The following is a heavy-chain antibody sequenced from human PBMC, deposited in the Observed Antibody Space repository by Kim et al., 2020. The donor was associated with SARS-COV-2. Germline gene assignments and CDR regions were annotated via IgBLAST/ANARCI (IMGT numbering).Heavy chain of an antibody. CDR3: ARSGRVRLVVDY. D-gene: IGHD3-10*01. J-gene: IGHJ4*02. CDR1: GGSISSGGYY. Sequence: SETLSLTCTVSGGSISSGGYYWSWIRQHPGKGLEWIGYIYYSGSTYYNPSLKSRVTISVDTSKNQFSLKLSSVTAADTAVYYCARSGRVRLVVDYWGQGTLVTVSS. CDR2: IYYSGST. V-gene: IGHV4-31*03.